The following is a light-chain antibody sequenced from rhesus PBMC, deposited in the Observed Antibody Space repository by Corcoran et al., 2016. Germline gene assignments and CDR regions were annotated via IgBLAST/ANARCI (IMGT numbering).Light chain of an antibody. J-gene: IGKJ1*01. CDR3: MQALQTPWT. Sequence: DIVMTQTPLSLPVTLGEPASISCRSSQSLLSSNGYNYLNWYLQKPGQSPQLLIYYGSNRASGVPERVSGKGSGTYFTLKFSRVKAEDVGVYYCMQALQTPWTFGQGTKVEIK. CDR2: YGS. CDR1: QSLLSSNGYNY. V-gene: IGKV2-60*01.